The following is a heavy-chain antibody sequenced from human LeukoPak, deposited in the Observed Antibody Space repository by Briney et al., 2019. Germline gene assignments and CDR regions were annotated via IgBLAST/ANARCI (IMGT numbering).Heavy chain of an antibody. D-gene: IGHD3-22*01. CDR1: GFTFDDYA. V-gene: IGHV3-9*01. Sequence: PGGSLRLSCAASGFTFDDYAMHWVRQAPGKGLEWVSGISWNSGSIGYADSVKGRFTISRDNAKNSLYLQMSSLRAEDTALYYCAKGPDYYDSSGYHGYFDYWGQGTLVTVSS. J-gene: IGHJ4*02. CDR2: ISWNSGSI. CDR3: AKGPDYYDSSGYHGYFDY.